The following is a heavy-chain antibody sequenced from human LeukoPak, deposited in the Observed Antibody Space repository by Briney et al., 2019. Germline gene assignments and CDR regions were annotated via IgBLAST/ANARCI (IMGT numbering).Heavy chain of an antibody. CDR2: ITSSSNYM. V-gene: IGHV3-21*01. D-gene: IGHD3-3*01. Sequence: GGSLRLSCAASGFTFSDYSMNWVRQAPGKGLEWVSSITSSSNYMFYAGSVKGRFTISRDNSKNTLYLQMNSLRAEDTAVYYCARDLYYDFWSGYYMPGDYWGQGTLVTVSS. J-gene: IGHJ4*02. CDR1: GFTFSDYS. CDR3: ARDLYYDFWSGYYMPGDY.